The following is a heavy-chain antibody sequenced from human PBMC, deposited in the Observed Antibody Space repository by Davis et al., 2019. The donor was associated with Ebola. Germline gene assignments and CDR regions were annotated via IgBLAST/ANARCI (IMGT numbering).Heavy chain of an antibody. V-gene: IGHV1-3*01. Sequence: ASVKVSCKASGYTFTSYAMHWVRQAPGQRLEWMGWINAGNGNTKYSQKLQGRVTMTTDTSTSTAYMELRSLRSDDTAVYYCARRVSYCSGGNCYFGWEDYWGQGTLVTVSS. D-gene: IGHD2-15*01. J-gene: IGHJ4*02. CDR1: GYTFTSYA. CDR3: ARRVSYCSGGNCYFGWEDY. CDR2: INAGNGNT.